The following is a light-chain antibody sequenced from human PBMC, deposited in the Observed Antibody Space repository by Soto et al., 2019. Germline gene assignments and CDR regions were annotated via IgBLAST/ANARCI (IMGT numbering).Light chain of an antibody. V-gene: IGKV1-9*01. Sequence: DIQLTQSPSFLSASVGDRVTITCRASQGISSYLAWYQQKPGKAPKLLIFAASTLQSGVPSRFSGSGSGTEFTLTISSLQPEDCATYYCQQLNTYPFTFVPGTKVDIK. CDR3: QQLNTYPFT. CDR1: QGISSY. J-gene: IGKJ3*01. CDR2: AAS.